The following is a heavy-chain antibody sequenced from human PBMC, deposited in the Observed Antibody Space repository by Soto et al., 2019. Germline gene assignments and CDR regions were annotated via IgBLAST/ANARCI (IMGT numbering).Heavy chain of an antibody. CDR3: ASPAARHCSSTSCYIGAFDI. J-gene: IGHJ3*02. CDR1: GYTFTSYA. Sequence: VASVKVSCKASGYTFTSYAMHWVRQAPGQRLEWMGWINAGNGNTRYPQKFQGRVTITRDTSASTAYMELSSLRSEDTAVYYCASPAARHCSSTSCYIGAFDIWGQGTMVTVSS. V-gene: IGHV1-3*01. CDR2: INAGNGNT. D-gene: IGHD2-2*02.